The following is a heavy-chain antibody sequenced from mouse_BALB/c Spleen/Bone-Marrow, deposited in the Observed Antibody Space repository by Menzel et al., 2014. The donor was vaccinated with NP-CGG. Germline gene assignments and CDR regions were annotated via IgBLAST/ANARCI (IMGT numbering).Heavy chain of an antibody. J-gene: IGHJ2*01. CDR2: KWAGGTT. CDR3: ARTGTKDYFDY. Sequence: VKLVESGPGLVAPSQSLSITCTVSGFSLTSYGVHWVRQPPGKGLEWLGVKWAGGTTSYNSALMSRLSISRGNSKSQVFLKMNSLQTDDTAIYYCARTGTKDYFDYWGQGTTLTVSS. V-gene: IGHV2-9*02. CDR1: GFSLTSYG. D-gene: IGHD4-1*01.